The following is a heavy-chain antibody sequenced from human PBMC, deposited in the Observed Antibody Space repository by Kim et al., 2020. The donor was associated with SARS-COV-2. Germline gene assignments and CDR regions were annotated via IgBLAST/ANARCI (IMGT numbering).Heavy chain of an antibody. J-gene: IGHJ4*02. D-gene: IGHD2-2*01. Sequence: PVKGRFTISRDDSKNTLYLQMNSLKTEDTAVYYCTTDVVVVPAAVSTVDYWGQGTLVTVSS. V-gene: IGHV3-15*01. CDR3: TTDVVVVPAAVSTVDY.